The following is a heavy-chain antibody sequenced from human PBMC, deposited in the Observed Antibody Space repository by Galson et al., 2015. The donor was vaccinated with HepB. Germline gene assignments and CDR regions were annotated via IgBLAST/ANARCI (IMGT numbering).Heavy chain of an antibody. Sequence: SVTVSCKASGGAFSSYAISWVRQAPGQGLEWMGGIIPIFGTANYAQKFQGRVTITADESTSTAYMELSSLRSEDTAVYYCATEVGATMDGVWGQGTMVTVSS. D-gene: IGHD1-26*01. CDR2: IIPIFGTA. CDR3: ATEVGATMDGV. V-gene: IGHV1-69*13. CDR1: GGAFSSYA. J-gene: IGHJ3*01.